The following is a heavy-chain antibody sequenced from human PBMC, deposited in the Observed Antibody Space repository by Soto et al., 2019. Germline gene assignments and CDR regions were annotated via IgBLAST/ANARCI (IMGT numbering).Heavy chain of an antibody. Sequence: GGSLRLSCAASGFTVSSYGMHWVRQAPGKGLEWVAVISYDGNNKYYADCVKGRFTSSRDNSKNTLDLKMNSLATEDTAVYYCAKGVVVVAAAYRLPRYYFDYWGQGTLVTVSS. V-gene: IGHV3-30*18. D-gene: IGHD2-15*01. J-gene: IGHJ4*02. CDR2: ISYDGNNK. CDR1: GFTVSSYG. CDR3: AKGVVVVAAAYRLPRYYFDY.